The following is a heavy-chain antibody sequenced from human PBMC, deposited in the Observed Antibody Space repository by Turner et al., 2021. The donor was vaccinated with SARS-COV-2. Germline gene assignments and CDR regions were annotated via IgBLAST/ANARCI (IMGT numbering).Heavy chain of an antibody. J-gene: IGHJ4*02. V-gene: IGHV3-23*01. D-gene: IGHD3-16*01. CDR2: NSVSGGRK. CDR1: GFTFSRYV. Sequence: EVQLLESGGGLVQPGGSLRLSFAASGFTFSRYVMSWVRQDQGKGREWVSTNSVSGGRKNYADSEKGRYTITRDNYKKTMYMQMNSMRAEDTDVYYCAKDQVGYDLGVDYWGQGTLVNVSS. CDR3: AKDQVGYDLGVDY.